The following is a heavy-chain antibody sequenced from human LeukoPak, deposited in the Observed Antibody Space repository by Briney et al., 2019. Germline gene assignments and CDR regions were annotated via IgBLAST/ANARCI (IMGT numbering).Heavy chain of an antibody. CDR3: ARGVYPDHFDY. CDR2: MSTSGST. J-gene: IGHJ4*02. V-gene: IGHV4-61*02. D-gene: IGHD1-14*01. CDR1: GGSISSGSYY. Sequence: SETLSLTCTVSGGSISSGSYYWSWIRQPAGKGLEWIGRMSTSGSTNYNPSLKSRVTISIDTSKNLLSLKLNSVTAADTAVYYCARGVYPDHFDYWGQGTLVTVSS.